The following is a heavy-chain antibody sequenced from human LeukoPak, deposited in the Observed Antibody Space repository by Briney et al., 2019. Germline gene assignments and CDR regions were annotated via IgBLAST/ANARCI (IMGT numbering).Heavy chain of an antibody. Sequence: ASVKVSCKVSGYTLTELSMHWVRQAPGKGLEWMGGFDPEDGETIYAQKFQGRVTMTRDTSTSTVYMELSSLRSEDTAVYYCAGEPATTTVTYPFFDYWGQGTLVTVSS. J-gene: IGHJ4*02. CDR2: FDPEDGET. CDR1: GYTLTELS. D-gene: IGHD4-17*01. V-gene: IGHV1-24*01. CDR3: AGEPATTTVTYPFFDY.